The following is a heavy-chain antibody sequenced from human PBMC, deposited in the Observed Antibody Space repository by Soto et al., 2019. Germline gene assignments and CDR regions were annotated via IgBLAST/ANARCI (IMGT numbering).Heavy chain of an antibody. CDR3: ARGDCVGGGSCSVFDY. CDR1: GGSISSGGYY. Sequence: TLSLTCTVSGGSISSGGYYWSWIRQHPGKGLEWIGYIYYSGSTYYNPSLKSRVTISVDTSKNQFSLKLSSVTAADTAVYYCARGDCVGGGSCSVFDYWGQGTLVTVSS. D-gene: IGHD2-15*01. CDR2: IYYSGST. J-gene: IGHJ4*02. V-gene: IGHV4-31*03.